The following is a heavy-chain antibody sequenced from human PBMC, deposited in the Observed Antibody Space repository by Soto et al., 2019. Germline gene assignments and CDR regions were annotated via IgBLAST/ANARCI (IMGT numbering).Heavy chain of an antibody. CDR1: GFTFSSYA. V-gene: IGHV3-23*01. J-gene: IGHJ4*02. CDR3: AKERWAAAGTPTLDY. CDR2: ISGGTSST. Sequence: EVQLLESGGGLVQPGGSLRLSCAASGFTFSSYAMSWVRQAPVKGLEWVSAISGGTSSTYYADSVKGRFTISRDNSKNTPYLQMNSLSAEDKAVYYCAKERWAAAGTPTLDYWGQGTLVTVSS. D-gene: IGHD6-13*01.